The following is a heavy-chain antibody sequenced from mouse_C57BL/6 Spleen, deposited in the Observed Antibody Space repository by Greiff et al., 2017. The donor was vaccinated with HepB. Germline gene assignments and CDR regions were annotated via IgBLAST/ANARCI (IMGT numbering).Heavy chain of an antibody. J-gene: IGHJ4*01. CDR2: ISSGSSTI. CDR3: ARYDGYYGKAMDY. D-gene: IGHD2-3*01. V-gene: IGHV5-17*01. Sequence: DVQLVESGGGLVKPGGSLKLSCAASGFTFSDYGMHWVRQAPEKGLEWVAYISSGSSTIYYADTVKGRFTISRDNAKNTLFLQMTSLRSEDTAMYYCARYDGYYGKAMDYWGQGTSVTVSS. CDR1: GFTFSDYG.